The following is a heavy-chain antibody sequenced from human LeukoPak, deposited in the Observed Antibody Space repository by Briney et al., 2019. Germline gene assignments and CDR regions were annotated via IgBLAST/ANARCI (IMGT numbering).Heavy chain of an antibody. CDR2: IYYSGNT. J-gene: IGHJ4*02. CDR1: GGSISPYY. V-gene: IGHV4-59*01. D-gene: IGHD2-15*01. Sequence: KPSETLSLTCSVTGGSISPYYWSWIRQPPGKGLEWIAYIYYSGNTNHNPSLKSRVTISVDTSKNQFSLKLGSVTAADTAVYYCARDLGSGGGFDYWGQGTLVTVSS. CDR3: ARDLGSGGGFDY.